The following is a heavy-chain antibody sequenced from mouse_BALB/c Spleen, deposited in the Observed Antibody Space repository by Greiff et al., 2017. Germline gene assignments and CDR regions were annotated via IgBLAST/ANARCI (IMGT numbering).Heavy chain of an antibody. D-gene: IGHD4-1*01. CDR1: GFTFSSYA. CDR2: ISSGGSYT. V-gene: IGHV5-9-4*01. J-gene: IGHJ1*01. CDR3: ARTGPWYFDV. Sequence: EVHLVESGGGLVKPGGSLKLSCAASGFTFSSYAMSWVRQSPEKRLEWVAEISSGGSYTYYPDTVTGRFTISRDNAKNTLYLEMSSLRSEDTAMYYCARTGPWYFDVWGAGTTVTVSS.